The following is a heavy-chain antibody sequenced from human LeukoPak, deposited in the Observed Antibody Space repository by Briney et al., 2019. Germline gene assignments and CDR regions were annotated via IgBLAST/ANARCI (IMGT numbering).Heavy chain of an antibody. CDR3: AQGSSLTYYDY. CDR2: IIPIFGTA. D-gene: IGHD1-26*01. V-gene: IGHV1-69*13. J-gene: IGHJ4*02. Sequence: ASVKVSCKASGGTFSSYAISWVRQAPGQGLEWMGGIIPIFGTANYAQKFQGRVTITADESTSTAYMELSSLRSEETAVYYCAQGSSLTYYDYWGQGTLVTVSS. CDR1: GGTFSSYA.